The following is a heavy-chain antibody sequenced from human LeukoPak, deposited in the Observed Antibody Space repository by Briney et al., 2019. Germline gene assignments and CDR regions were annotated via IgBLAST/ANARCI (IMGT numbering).Heavy chain of an antibody. V-gene: IGHV4-34*01. CDR1: GGSFSGYY. Sequence: SETLSLTCGVSGGSFSGYYWTWIRQPPGKGLEWIGEINHSKSTNYNPSLKSRVTISVDTSKNQFSLKLSSVTAADTAVYYCARDHSPPPHIGEVPFDPWGQGTLVTVSS. CDR3: ARDHSPPPHIGEVPFDP. CDR2: INHSKST. D-gene: IGHD5-12*01. J-gene: IGHJ5*02.